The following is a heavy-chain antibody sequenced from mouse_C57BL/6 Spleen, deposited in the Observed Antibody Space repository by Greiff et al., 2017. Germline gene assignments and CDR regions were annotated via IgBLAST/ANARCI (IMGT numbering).Heavy chain of an antibody. CDR1: GFTFTDYY. Sequence: EVKLQESGGGLVQPGGSLSLSCAASGFTFTDYYMSWVRQPPGKALEWLGFIRNKANGYTTEYSASVKGRFTISRDNSQSILYLQMNALRAEDSATYYCARSDGPFAYWGQGTLVTVSA. D-gene: IGHD2-3*01. CDR3: ARSDGPFAY. CDR2: IRNKANGYTT. J-gene: IGHJ3*01. V-gene: IGHV7-3*01.